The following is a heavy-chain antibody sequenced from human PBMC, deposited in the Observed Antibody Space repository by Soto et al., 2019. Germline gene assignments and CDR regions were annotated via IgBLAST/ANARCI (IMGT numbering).Heavy chain of an antibody. Sequence: GGSLRLSCAASGFTFSNAWMSWVRQAPGKGLEWVGRIKSKTDGGTTDYAAPVKGRFTISRDDSKNTLYLQMNSLKTEDTAVYYCTTDWWEDYGDPYYYYYMDVWGKGTTVTVSS. CDR3: TTDWWEDYGDPYYYYYMDV. D-gene: IGHD4-17*01. V-gene: IGHV3-15*01. CDR2: IKSKTDGGTT. CDR1: GFTFSNAW. J-gene: IGHJ6*03.